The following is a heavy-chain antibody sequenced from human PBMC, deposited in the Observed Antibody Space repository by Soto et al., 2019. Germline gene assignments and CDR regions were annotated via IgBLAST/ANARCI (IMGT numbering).Heavy chain of an antibody. CDR3: ARRSVVVVAATREVWFDP. J-gene: IGHJ5*02. Sequence: SETLSLTCTFSGGSISSSSYYWGWIGQPPGKGLEWIGSIYYSGSTYYNPSLKSRVTISVDTSKNHFSLKLSSVTAADTAVYYCARRSVVVVAATREVWFDPWGQGTLVTVSS. CDR2: IYYSGST. CDR1: GGSISSSSYY. V-gene: IGHV4-39*01. D-gene: IGHD2-15*01.